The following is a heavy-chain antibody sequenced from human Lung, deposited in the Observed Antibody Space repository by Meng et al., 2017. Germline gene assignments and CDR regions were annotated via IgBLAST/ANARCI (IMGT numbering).Heavy chain of an antibody. CDR1: GYTFAAYW. V-gene: IGHV1-2*06. CDR3: ARDEDISAAGKLFGDY. Sequence: QFGPEVKKQGASVKLSRKLSGYTFAAYWIHWLRQAPGQGLEWMGRIDPNNDHTQYAQNFQGRVTMTSDTSISTVYMELNGLRSDDTAVYYCARDEDISAAGKLFGDYWGQGTLVTVSS. D-gene: IGHD6-13*01. CDR2: IDPNNDHT. J-gene: IGHJ4*02.